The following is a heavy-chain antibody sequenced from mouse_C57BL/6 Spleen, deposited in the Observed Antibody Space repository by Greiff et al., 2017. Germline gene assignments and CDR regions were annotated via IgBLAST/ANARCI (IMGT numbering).Heavy chain of an antibody. CDR2: INPSTGGT. CDR1: GYSFTGYY. Sequence: VQLQQSGPELVKPGASVKISCKASGYSFTGYYMNWVKQSPEKSLEWIGEINPSTGGTTYNQKFKAKATLTVDKSSSTAYMQLKSLTSEDSAVYYCARGQRNGSSFFAYWGQGTLVTVSA. D-gene: IGHD1-1*01. CDR3: ARGQRNGSSFFAY. V-gene: IGHV1-42*01. J-gene: IGHJ3*01.